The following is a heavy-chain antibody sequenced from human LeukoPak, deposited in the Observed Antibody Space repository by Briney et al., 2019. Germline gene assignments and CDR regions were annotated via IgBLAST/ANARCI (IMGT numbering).Heavy chain of an antibody. CDR1: GFTFSRYG. J-gene: IGHJ4*02. Sequence: PGGSLRLSCAASGFTFSRYGMHWVRQAPGQGLEWMGRINPNSGGTNYAQKFQGRVTMTRDTSISTAYMELSRLRSDDTAVYYCARDSVGKGYSYGHGLGYWGQGTLVTVSS. CDR3: ARDSVGKGYSYGHGLGY. CDR2: INPNSGGT. V-gene: IGHV1-2*06. D-gene: IGHD5-18*01.